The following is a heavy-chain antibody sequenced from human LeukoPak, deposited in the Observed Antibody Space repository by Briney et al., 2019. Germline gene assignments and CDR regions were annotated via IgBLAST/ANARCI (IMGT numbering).Heavy chain of an antibody. V-gene: IGHV3-48*03. D-gene: IGHD3-10*01. Sequence: GGSLRLSCAASGFTFSSYEMNWVRQAPGKGLEWVSYISSSGSTIYYADSVKGRFTISRDNAKNSLYLQTNSLGADDTAVYYCARYYYFGSERGSYYFDSWGQGTLVTVSS. CDR2: ISSSGSTI. CDR1: GFTFSSYE. J-gene: IGHJ4*02. CDR3: ARYYYFGSERGSYYFDS.